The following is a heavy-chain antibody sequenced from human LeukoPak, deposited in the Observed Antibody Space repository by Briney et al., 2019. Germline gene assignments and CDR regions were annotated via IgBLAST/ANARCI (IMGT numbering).Heavy chain of an antibody. Sequence: RGEPLKISCKGSGYSFTSYWIGWVRQVPGKGLEWMGIIYPGDSDTRYSPSFQGQVTISADKSISTAYLQWSSLKASDTAMYYCARMRQLWDWFDPWGQGTLVTVSS. D-gene: IGHD6-6*01. CDR2: IYPGDSDT. CDR1: GYSFTSYW. J-gene: IGHJ5*02. CDR3: ARMRQLWDWFDP. V-gene: IGHV5-51*01.